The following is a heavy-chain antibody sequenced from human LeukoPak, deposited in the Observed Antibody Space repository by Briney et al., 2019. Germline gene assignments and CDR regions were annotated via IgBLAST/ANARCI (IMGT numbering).Heavy chain of an antibody. Sequence: PGGSLRLSCAASGFTFSSYWMSWVRPPPGKGLEWVANIKQDGSEKYYVDSVKGRFTISRDNAKNSLYLQMNSLRAEDTAVYYCASGAYCGGDCYSYYWGQGTLVTVSS. D-gene: IGHD2-21*02. CDR2: IKQDGSEK. V-gene: IGHV3-7*01. J-gene: IGHJ4*02. CDR3: ASGAYCGGDCYSYY. CDR1: GFTFSSYW.